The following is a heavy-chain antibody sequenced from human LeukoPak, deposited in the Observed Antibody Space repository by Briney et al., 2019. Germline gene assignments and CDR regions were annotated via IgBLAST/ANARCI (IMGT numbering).Heavy chain of an antibody. CDR1: GFTFSSFG. V-gene: IGHV3-30*18. J-gene: IGHJ5*02. CDR3: VKGDWHGSGNYYSDQFRP. CDR2: ISYDGSNA. Sequence: GRSLRLSCAASGFTFSSFGMHWVRQAPGKGLDWVAVISYDGSNAYYGDSVKDRFTISRDNSHNTLFLQMNSLTTDDTAAYYCVKGDWHGSGNYYSDQFRPWGPGTLVTVS. D-gene: IGHD3-10*01.